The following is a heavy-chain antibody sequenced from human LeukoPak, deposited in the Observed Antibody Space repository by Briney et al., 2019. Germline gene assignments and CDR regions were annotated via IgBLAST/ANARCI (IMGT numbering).Heavy chain of an antibody. CDR1: GGSISSGSYY. V-gene: IGHV4-39*07. D-gene: IGHD3-9*01. CDR3: ASTGGYFDPMDV. CDR2: IYYSGST. Sequence: PSQTLSLTCTVSGGSISSGSYYWGWIRQPPGKGLEWIGSIYYSGSTYYNPSLKSRVTISVDTSKNQFSLKLSSVTAADTAVYYCASTGGYFDPMDVWGQGTTVTVSS. J-gene: IGHJ6*02.